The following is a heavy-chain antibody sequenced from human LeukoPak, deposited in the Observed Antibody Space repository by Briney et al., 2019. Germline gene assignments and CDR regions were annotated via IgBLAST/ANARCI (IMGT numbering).Heavy chain of an antibody. Sequence: SETLSLTXTVSGGSISSSSYYWGWIGQPPGKGLQWIGSIYYSGSTYYNPSLKSRVTISVDTSKNQFSLKLSSVTAADTAVYYCARRDSNYGWFDPWGQGTLVTVSS. V-gene: IGHV4-39*01. J-gene: IGHJ5*02. CDR1: GGSISSSSYY. CDR3: ARRDSNYGWFDP. D-gene: IGHD4-11*01. CDR2: IYYSGST.